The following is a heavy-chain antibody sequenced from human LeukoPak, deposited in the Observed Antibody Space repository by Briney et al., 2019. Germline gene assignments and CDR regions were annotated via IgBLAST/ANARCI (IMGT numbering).Heavy chain of an antibody. Sequence: PGGSPRLSCAASGFTFSSYSMNWVRQAPGKGLEWVSYISSSSSTIYYADSVKGRFTISRDNAKNSLYLQMNSLRAEDTAVYYCARALLSFYGMDVWGQGTTVTVSS. D-gene: IGHD1-26*01. CDR1: GFTFSSYS. V-gene: IGHV3-48*04. CDR3: ARALLSFYGMDV. CDR2: ISSSSSTI. J-gene: IGHJ6*02.